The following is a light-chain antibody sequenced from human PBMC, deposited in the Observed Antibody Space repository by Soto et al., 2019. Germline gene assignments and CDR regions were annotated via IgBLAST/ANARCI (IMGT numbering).Light chain of an antibody. CDR3: QQYGATPYT. Sequence: EIVLTQSPGTLSLSPGESATLSCRASQSVNSNYVAWYQQKPGQAPRLLFFGASARASGVPDRFSGSGSGTDFTLTIRRLEPEDFAVYYCQQYGATPYTFGQGTKLEIK. CDR1: QSVNSNY. CDR2: GAS. J-gene: IGKJ2*01. V-gene: IGKV3-20*01.